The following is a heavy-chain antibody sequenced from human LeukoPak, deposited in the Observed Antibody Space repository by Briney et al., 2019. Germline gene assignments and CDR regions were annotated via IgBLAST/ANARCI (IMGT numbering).Heavy chain of an antibody. CDR3: AGYNSSSWYWFDP. Sequence: SETLSLTCAVYGGSFSGYYWSWIRQPPGKGLEGIGEINHSGSTNYNPSLKSRVTISVDTSKNHFSLTLRSVTAADTAVYYCAGYNSSSWYWFDPWGQGTLVTVSS. J-gene: IGHJ5*02. D-gene: IGHD6-13*01. CDR2: INHSGST. V-gene: IGHV4-34*01. CDR1: GGSFSGYY.